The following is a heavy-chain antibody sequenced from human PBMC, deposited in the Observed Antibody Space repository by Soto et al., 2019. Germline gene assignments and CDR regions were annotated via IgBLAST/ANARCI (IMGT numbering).Heavy chain of an antibody. D-gene: IGHD6-19*01. CDR3: ALLRGSGLFDFDY. J-gene: IGHJ4*02. Sequence: LRLSCAASGFTFSSYWMSWVRQAPGKGLEWVANIKQDGSEKYYVDSVKGRFTISRDNAKNSLYLQMNSLRAEDTAVYYCALLRGSGLFDFDYWGQGTLVTVSS. CDR1: GFTFSSYW. V-gene: IGHV3-7*01. CDR2: IKQDGSEK.